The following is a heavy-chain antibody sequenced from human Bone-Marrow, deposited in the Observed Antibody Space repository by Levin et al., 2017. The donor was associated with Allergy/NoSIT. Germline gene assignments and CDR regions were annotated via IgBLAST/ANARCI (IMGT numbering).Heavy chain of an antibody. CDR2: INPNSGGT. Sequence: ASVKVSCKASGYTFTGYYMHWVRQAPGQGLEWMGWINPNSGGTNYAQKFQGWVTMTRDTSISTAYMELSRLRSDDTAVYYCAREEAYYYGMDVWGQGTTVTVSS. CDR1: GYTFTGYY. V-gene: IGHV1-2*04. J-gene: IGHJ6*02. CDR3: AREEAYYYGMDV.